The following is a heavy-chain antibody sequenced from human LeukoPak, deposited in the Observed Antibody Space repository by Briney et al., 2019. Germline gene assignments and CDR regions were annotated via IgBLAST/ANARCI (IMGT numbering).Heavy chain of an antibody. CDR1: GGTFNSYA. V-gene: IGHV1-69*06. CDR3: AREADIVVVPAAIKYYYYYGMDV. Sequence: SVKVSCKASGGTFNSYAISWVRQAPGQGLEWMGGIIPIFGTANYAQKFQGRVTITADKSTSTAYMELSSLRSEDTAVYYCAREADIVVVPAAIKYYYYYGMDVWGKGTTVTVSS. J-gene: IGHJ6*04. CDR2: IIPIFGTA. D-gene: IGHD2-2*02.